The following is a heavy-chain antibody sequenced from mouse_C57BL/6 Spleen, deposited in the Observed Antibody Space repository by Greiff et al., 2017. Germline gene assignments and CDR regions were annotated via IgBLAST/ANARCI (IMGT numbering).Heavy chain of an antibody. CDR3: ARDHYFAY. CDR2: ISDGGSYT. J-gene: IGHJ3*01. D-gene: IGHD1-1*02. CDR1: GFTFSSYA. Sequence: EVKLVESGGGLVKPGGSLKLSCAASGFTFSSYAMSWVRQTPEKRLEWVATISDGGSYTYYPDNVKGRFTISRDNAKNNLYLQMSHLKSEDTAMYYCARDHYFAYWGQGTLVTVSA. V-gene: IGHV5-4*01.